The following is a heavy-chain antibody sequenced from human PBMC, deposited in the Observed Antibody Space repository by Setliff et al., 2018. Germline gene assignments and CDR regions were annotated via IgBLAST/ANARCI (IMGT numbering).Heavy chain of an antibody. V-gene: IGHV3-7*01. D-gene: IGHD3-10*01. CDR1: GASFSGTY. Sequence: ETLSLTCAVYGASFSGTYCSWIRQSPGKGLEWLASINPHASEKYYVDSVKGRFTISRDNAKNSLSLQMNSLRTEDTAVYYCFGAGTCSYWGQGALVTVSS. CDR3: FGAGTCSY. CDR2: INPHASEK. J-gene: IGHJ4*02.